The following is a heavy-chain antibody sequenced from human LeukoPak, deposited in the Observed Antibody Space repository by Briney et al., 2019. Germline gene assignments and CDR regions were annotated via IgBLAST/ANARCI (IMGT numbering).Heavy chain of an antibody. CDR2: IHHSGST. CDR3: ARGSKAAAGLFDY. D-gene: IGHD6-13*01. CDR1: GYSISSGYY. J-gene: IGHJ4*02. V-gene: IGHV4-38-2*02. Sequence: KPSETLSLTCTVSGYSISSGYYGGWIRQPPGKGLEWIGSIHHSGSTYYNPSLKSRVTISVDTSKNQFSLKLSSVTAADTAVYYCARGSKAAAGLFDYWGQGTLVTVSS.